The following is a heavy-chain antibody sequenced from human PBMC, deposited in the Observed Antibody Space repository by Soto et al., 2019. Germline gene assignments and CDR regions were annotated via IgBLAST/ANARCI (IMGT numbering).Heavy chain of an antibody. J-gene: IGHJ6*02. CDR3: ARGYCSSTSCYFFDYYYYGMDV. CDR2: INPNSGGT. V-gene: IGHV1-2*02. CDR1: GYTFTGYY. Sequence: QVQLVQSGAEVKKPGASVKVSCKASGYTFTGYYMHWVRQAPGQVLEWMGWINPNSGGTNYAQKFQGRVTMTRDTSISTAYMELSRLRSDDTAVYYCARGYCSSTSCYFFDYYYYGMDVWGQGTTVTVSS. D-gene: IGHD2-2*01.